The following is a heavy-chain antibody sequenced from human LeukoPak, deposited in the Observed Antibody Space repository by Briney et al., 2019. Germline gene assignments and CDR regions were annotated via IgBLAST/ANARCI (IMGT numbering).Heavy chain of an antibody. D-gene: IGHD3-10*01. CDR2: ISSSSGAI. J-gene: IGHJ4*02. V-gene: IGHV3-48*02. CDR3: ARGSPWELDC. CDR1: GFTFSTYS. Sequence: GGSLRLSCAASGFTFSTYSMNWVRQAPGKGLEWVSYISSSSGAIYYADSVRGRFTISRDNAKNSLYMQMNSLRDEDTAVYYCARGSPWELDCWGQGTLVTVSS.